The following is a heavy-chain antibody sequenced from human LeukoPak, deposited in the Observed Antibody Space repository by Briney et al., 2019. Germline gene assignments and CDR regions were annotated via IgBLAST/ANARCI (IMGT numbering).Heavy chain of an antibody. J-gene: IGHJ4*02. D-gene: IGHD4-17*01. CDR1: GGSFSGNY. CDR3: ARTGSTVTMLYPFDH. Sequence: SETLSLTCAVYGGSFSGNYWSWIRQPPGKGLEWIGEINPSGNTDYNPSVKSRVSISVDTSKNQFSLKLSSVTAADTAVYYCARTGSTVTMLYPFDHWGQGTLVTVSS. V-gene: IGHV4-34*01. CDR2: INPSGNT.